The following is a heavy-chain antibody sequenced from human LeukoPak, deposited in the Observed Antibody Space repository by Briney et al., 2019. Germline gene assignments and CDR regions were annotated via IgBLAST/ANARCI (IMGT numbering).Heavy chain of an antibody. D-gene: IGHD6-13*01. CDR3: ARLSPAAGDWFDP. CDR2: IKQDGSEK. CDR1: GFTFSSYW. Sequence: PGGSLRLSRAASGFTFSSYWMSWVRQAPGKGLEWVANIKQDGSEKYYVDSVKGRFTISRDNAKNSLYLQMNSLRAEDTAVYYCARLSPAAGDWFDPWGQGTLVTVSS. J-gene: IGHJ5*02. V-gene: IGHV3-7*01.